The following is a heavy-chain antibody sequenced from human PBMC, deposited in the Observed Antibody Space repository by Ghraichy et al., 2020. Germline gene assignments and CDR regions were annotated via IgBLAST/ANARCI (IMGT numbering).Heavy chain of an antibody. CDR1: GGSINNYY. J-gene: IGHJ4*02. CDR2: IHYSGNT. CDR3: ARCGRGSDCYFQDF. Sequence: SETLSLTCTVSGGSINNYYWSWIRQPPGKGLEWIGYIHYSGNTNYNPSLKSRLTISKDTSKNQLSLKLSSVIAADTAVYYCARCGRGSDCYFQDFWGQGTLVTVSS. D-gene: IGHD2-21*02. V-gene: IGHV4-59*01.